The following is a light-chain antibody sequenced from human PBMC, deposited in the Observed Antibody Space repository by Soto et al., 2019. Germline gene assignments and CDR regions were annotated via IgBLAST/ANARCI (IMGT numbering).Light chain of an antibody. CDR2: GAS. CDR1: QSVSNF. Sequence: EKVMTQSPATLSMSPGERATLSCRASQSVSNFLAWYQQKPGQTPRLLIYGASTRATGIPARFSGSGSGIEFTLTISSLQSEDFAVYYCQQYSNWPSWTFGQGTKVEVK. J-gene: IGKJ1*01. V-gene: IGKV3-15*01. CDR3: QQYSNWPSWT.